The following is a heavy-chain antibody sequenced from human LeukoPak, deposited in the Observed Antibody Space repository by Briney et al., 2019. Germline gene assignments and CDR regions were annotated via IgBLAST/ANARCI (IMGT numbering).Heavy chain of an antibody. Sequence: ASVKVSCKASGGTFSSYAISWVRQAPGQGLEWMGGIIPIFGTANYAQKLQGRVTMTTDTSTSTAYMELRSLRSDDTAVYYCARTFIAAAGTNWFDPWGQGTLVTVSS. CDR2: IIPIFGTA. V-gene: IGHV1-69*05. CDR3: ARTFIAAAGTNWFDP. D-gene: IGHD6-13*01. J-gene: IGHJ5*02. CDR1: GGTFSSYA.